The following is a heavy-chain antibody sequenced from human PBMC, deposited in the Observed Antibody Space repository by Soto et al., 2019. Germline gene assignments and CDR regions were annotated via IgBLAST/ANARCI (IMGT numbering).Heavy chain of an antibody. CDR3: TGPPAGYDRSGTS. CDR1: GFTFSGSA. CDR2: IRSKANSYAT. V-gene: IGHV3-73*01. D-gene: IGHD3-22*01. Sequence: GGSLRLSCAASGFTFSGSAMHWVRQASGKGLEWVGRIRSKANSYATAYAASVKGRFTISRDDSKNTAYLQMNSLKTEDTAVYYCTGPPAGYDRSGTSWGQGTLVTVSS. J-gene: IGHJ5*02.